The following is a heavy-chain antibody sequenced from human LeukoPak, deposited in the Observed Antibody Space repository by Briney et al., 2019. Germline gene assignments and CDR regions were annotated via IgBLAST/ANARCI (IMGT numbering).Heavy chain of an antibody. CDR3: VKAGAREY. Sequence: GGSLRLSWSASGFTFSTYAMQWVRQAPGKGLEYVPAISSNGDYTYYADSVKGRFTISRDNSKNTVYIQVNSLRTEDTAVYYCVKAGAREYWSQGTLVTVSS. D-gene: IGHD7-27*01. CDR2: ISSNGDYT. CDR1: GFTFSTYA. J-gene: IGHJ4*02. V-gene: IGHV3-64D*06.